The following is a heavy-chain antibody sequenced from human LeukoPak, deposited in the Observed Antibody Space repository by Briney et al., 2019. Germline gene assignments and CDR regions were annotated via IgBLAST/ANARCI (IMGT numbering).Heavy chain of an antibody. V-gene: IGHV4-39*07. CDR3: AREPRYYDILTGYYPSWFDP. CDR2: IYYRGST. Sequence: SETLSLTCTVSGGSISSSSYYWGWIRQPPGKGLEWIGSIYYRGSTYYNPSLKSRVTISLDTSKDQFSLKLSSVTAADTAVYYCAREPRYYDILTGYYPSWFDPWGQGTLVTVSS. J-gene: IGHJ5*02. D-gene: IGHD3-9*01. CDR1: GGSISSSSYY.